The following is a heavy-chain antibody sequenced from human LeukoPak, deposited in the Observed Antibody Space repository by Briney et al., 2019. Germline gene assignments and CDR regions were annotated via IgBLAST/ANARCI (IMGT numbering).Heavy chain of an antibody. J-gene: IGHJ6*02. V-gene: IGHV4-59*08. CDR1: GGSISSYY. D-gene: IGHD6-13*01. CDR3: ARLKRRVAAAGTGYYYGMDV. Sequence: PSETLSLTCTVSGGSISSYYWSWIRQPPGKGLEWIGYIYYSGSTNYNPSLKSRVTISVDTSKNQFSLKLSSVTAADTAVYYRARLKRRVAAAGTGYYYGMDVWGQGTTVTVSS. CDR2: IYYSGST.